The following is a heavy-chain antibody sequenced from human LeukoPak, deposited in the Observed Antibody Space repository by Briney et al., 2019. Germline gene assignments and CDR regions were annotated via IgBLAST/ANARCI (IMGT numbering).Heavy chain of an antibody. J-gene: IGHJ4*02. CDR3: ARLGRDGYNYLDY. D-gene: IGHD5-24*01. CDR1: GGSISSYY. CDR2: IYYSGST. V-gene: IGHV4-59*08. Sequence: SETLSLTCTVSGGSISSYYWSWIRQPPGKGLVWIGYIYYSGSTNYDPSLKSRVTISVDTSKNQFSLKLSSVTAADTAVYYCARLGRDGYNYLDYWGQGTLVTVSS.